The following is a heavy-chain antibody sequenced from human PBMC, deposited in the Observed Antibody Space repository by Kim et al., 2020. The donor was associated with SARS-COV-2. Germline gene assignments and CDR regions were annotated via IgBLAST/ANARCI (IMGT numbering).Heavy chain of an antibody. J-gene: IGHJ6*02. CDR1: GFTFSSYE. CDR2: ISSSGSTI. Sequence: GGSLRLSCAASGFTFSSYEMNWVRQAPGKGLEWVSYISSSGSTIYYADSVKGRFTISRDNAKNSLYLQMNSLRAEDTAVYYCAREPPVPSGPYYDFWSGYSDYYYGMDVWGQGTTVTVSS. V-gene: IGHV3-48*03. CDR3: AREPPVPSGPYYDFWSGYSDYYYGMDV. D-gene: IGHD3-3*01.